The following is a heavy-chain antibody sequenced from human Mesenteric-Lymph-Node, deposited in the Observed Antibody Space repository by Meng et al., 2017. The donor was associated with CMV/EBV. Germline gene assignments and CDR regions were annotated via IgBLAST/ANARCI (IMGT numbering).Heavy chain of an antibody. J-gene: IGHJ4*02. CDR1: GYTFTGYY. D-gene: IGHD2-21*01. Sequence: ASVKVSCKASGYTFTGYYIHWVRQAPGQGLEWMAWINPNTGGTNYAQKFQGRVAMTRDTSISTAYMELSSLRSDDTAVYYCARRAMQNSLDYWGQGTLVTVSS. CDR2: INPNTGGT. CDR3: ARRAMQNSLDY. V-gene: IGHV1-2*02.